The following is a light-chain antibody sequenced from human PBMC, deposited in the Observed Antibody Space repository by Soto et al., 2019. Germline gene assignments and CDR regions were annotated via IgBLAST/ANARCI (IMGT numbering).Light chain of an antibody. J-gene: IGLJ3*02. V-gene: IGLV1-40*01. Sequence: QSVLTQTPSVSGAPGQTVTISCTGTTSNVHWYQQLPGTAPKLLIFDNTNRPSGVPDRFSGSKSDTSASLAITGLQAEDEADYYCQFFASLSGSVVFGGGTKLTVL. CDR1: TSN. CDR3: QFFASLSGSVV. CDR2: DNT.